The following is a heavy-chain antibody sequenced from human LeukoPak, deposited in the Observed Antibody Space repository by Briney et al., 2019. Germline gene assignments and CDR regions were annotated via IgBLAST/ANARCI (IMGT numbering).Heavy chain of an antibody. CDR1: GFTFSSYG. CDR2: IRYDGSNK. Sequence: GGSLRLSCAASGFTFSSYGMHWVRQAPGKGLEWVAFIRYDGSNKYYADSVKGRFTISRDNSKNTLYLQMNSLRAEDTALYYCAKDVYYYGSGSPIDYWGQGTLVTVSS. D-gene: IGHD3-10*01. V-gene: IGHV3-30*02. CDR3: AKDVYYYGSGSPIDY. J-gene: IGHJ4*02.